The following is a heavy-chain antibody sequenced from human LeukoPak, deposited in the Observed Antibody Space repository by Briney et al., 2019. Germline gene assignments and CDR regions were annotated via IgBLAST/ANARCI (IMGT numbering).Heavy chain of an antibody. CDR3: ARAHRHYYVYRGYNLLRHAGILFAFDR. D-gene: IGHD3-22*01. CDR2: IYTSGST. Sequence: PSETLSLTCTVSGGSISSYYWSWIRQPAGKGQEWIGRIYTSGSTNYNPSLKSRVTMSVDKSKNQFSLKLSSVTVPDTAVYYCARAHRHYYVYRGYNLLRHAGILFAFDRWVQETMVTDSS. V-gene: IGHV4-4*07. J-gene: IGHJ3*02. CDR1: GGSISSYY.